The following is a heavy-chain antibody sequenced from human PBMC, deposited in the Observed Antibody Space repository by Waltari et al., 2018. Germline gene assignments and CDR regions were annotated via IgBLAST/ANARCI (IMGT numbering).Heavy chain of an antibody. Sequence: QVQLQESGPGLVKPSETLSLTCTVSGGSISSHYWSWIRQPPGKGLEWIGYIYYSGSTNYNPSLKSRVTISVDTSKNQFSLKLSSVTAADTAVYYCARVGCGGSGGSCHADYWGQGTLVTVSS. V-gene: IGHV4-59*11. J-gene: IGHJ4*02. CDR3: ARVGCGGSGGSCHADY. D-gene: IGHD2-15*01. CDR2: IYYSGST. CDR1: GGSISSHY.